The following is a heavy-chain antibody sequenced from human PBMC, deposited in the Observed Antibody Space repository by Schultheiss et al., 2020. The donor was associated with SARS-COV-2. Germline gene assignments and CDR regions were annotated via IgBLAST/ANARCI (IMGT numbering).Heavy chain of an antibody. CDR2: IYHSGST. V-gene: IGHV4-30-2*01. Sequence: SETLSLTCAVSGGSISSGGYSWSWIRQPPGKGLEWIGYIYHSGSTYYNPSLKSRVTISVDTSKNQFSLKLSSVTAADTAVYYCARVGRSDAFDIWGQGTMVTVSS. CDR1: GGSISSGGYS. CDR3: ARVGRSDAFDI. D-gene: IGHD3-16*01. J-gene: IGHJ3*02.